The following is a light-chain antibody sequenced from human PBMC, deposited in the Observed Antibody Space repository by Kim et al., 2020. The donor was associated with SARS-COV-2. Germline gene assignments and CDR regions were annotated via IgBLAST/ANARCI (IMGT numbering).Light chain of an antibody. CDR2: YDS. CDR1: NIGSKS. Sequence: VAPGKTARITCGGNNIGSKSVHWYQQKPGQAPVLVIYYDSDRPSGIPERFSGSNSGNTATLTISRVEAGDEADYYCQVWDSSSDHRVFGGGTQLTVL. CDR3: QVWDSSSDHRV. V-gene: IGLV3-21*04. J-gene: IGLJ2*01.